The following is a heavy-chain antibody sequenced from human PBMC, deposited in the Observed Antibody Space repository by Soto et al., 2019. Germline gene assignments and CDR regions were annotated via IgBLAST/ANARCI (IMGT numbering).Heavy chain of an antibody. D-gene: IGHD3-16*02. CDR2: ISKDSVYI. CDR1: GFTFSAHN. Sequence: EVQLVESGGGLVKPGGSLRLSCVASGFTFSAHNMNWVRQAPGKGLEWVSSISKDSVYIYYADSVKGRFTISRDNAKDSPFLQMDSLTADDTAMYYCAIRSTSGPFDYWGQGILVTVSS. J-gene: IGHJ4*02. CDR3: AIRSTSGPFDY. V-gene: IGHV3-21*02.